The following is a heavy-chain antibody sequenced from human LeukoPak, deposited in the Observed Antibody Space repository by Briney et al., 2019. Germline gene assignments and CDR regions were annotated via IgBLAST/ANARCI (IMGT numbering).Heavy chain of an antibody. Sequence: GSSLRLPRASSVYTHRRYDMHWVRQAPAKGLEGVAVIPYEGSNKYYADSVKGRFTISRDNSKNTLYLQMNSLRAEDTAVYYCAKVVYYGSGSLGGFDYWGQGTLVTVSS. CDR3: AKVVYYGSGSLGGFDY. D-gene: IGHD3-10*01. V-gene: IGHV3-30*18. J-gene: IGHJ4*02. CDR2: IPYEGSNK. CDR1: VYTHRRYD.